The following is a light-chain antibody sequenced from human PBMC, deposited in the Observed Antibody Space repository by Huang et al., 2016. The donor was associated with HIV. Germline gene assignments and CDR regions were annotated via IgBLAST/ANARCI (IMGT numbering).Light chain of an antibody. V-gene: IGKV1-39*01. CDR1: QSVSTR. CDR3: QQSDDTPRT. J-gene: IGKJ1*01. Sequence: DIQMTQSPSTLSAAIGDRVTITCRASQSVSTRLAWYQQKPGKAPRLLIQEASSLQSGVPSRFSGSGSGTDFTLTIASLQPEDFATYYCQQSDDTPRTFGQGTKVVI. CDR2: EAS.